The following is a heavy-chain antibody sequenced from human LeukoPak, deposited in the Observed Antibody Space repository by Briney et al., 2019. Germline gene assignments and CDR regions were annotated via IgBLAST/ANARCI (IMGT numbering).Heavy chain of an antibody. CDR2: IKNDGSST. J-gene: IGHJ4*02. CDR1: GFTFSSYW. D-gene: IGHD6-19*01. Sequence: GGSLRLSCAASGFTFSSYWMHWVRQAPGKGLVWVSRIKNDGSSTSYADSVKGRLTISRDNAKNTLYLQMNSLRAEDTAVYYCAKVGSGWPEANYWGQGTLVTVSS. CDR3: AKVGSGWPEANY. V-gene: IGHV3-74*01.